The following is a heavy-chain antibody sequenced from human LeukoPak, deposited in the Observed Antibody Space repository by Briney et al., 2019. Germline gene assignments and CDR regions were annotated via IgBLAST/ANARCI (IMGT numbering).Heavy chain of an antibody. Sequence: SETLSLTCAVYGGSFSGYYWSWIRQPPGKGLEWIGEINHSGSTNYNPSLKSRVTISVDTSKNQFSLKLSSVTAADTAVYYYARVSRNYYDSSGYPTDFDYWGQGTLVTVSS. V-gene: IGHV4-34*01. CDR2: INHSGST. D-gene: IGHD3-22*01. CDR1: GGSFSGYY. CDR3: ARVSRNYYDSSGYPTDFDY. J-gene: IGHJ4*02.